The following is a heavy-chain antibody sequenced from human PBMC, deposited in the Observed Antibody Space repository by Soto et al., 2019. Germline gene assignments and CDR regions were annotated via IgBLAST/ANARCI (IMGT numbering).Heavy chain of an antibody. CDR2: ISSSGAGT. CDR1: GFTFSSYA. D-gene: IGHD1-26*01. Sequence: EVQLLESGGGLVQPGGSLRLSCAASGFTFSSYAMTWVRQAPGKGLEWVSGISSSGAGTNYAGSVKGRFTISRDNSKNTVYVQMNSLRAEDTAVYYCAKGKLFVGVTIFGMDVWGQGTTVTVSS. J-gene: IGHJ6*02. CDR3: AKGKLFVGVTIFGMDV. V-gene: IGHV3-23*01.